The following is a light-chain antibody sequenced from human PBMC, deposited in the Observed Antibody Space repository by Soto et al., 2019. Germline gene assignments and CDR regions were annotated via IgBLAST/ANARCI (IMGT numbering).Light chain of an antibody. V-gene: IGKV3-15*01. CDR2: GAS. Sequence: EIVMTQSPATLSVSPVERATLSCMASQSVSSKLAWYQQKPGQAPRLLIYGASTRATGIPARFSGSGSGTEFTLTISSLQSEDFAVYYCQQYNNWPPNTFGQGTKVDIK. CDR3: QQYNNWPPNT. CDR1: QSVSSK. J-gene: IGKJ1*01.